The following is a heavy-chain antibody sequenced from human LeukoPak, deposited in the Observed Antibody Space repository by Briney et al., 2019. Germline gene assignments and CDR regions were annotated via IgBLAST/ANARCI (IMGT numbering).Heavy chain of an antibody. V-gene: IGHV1-18*01. J-gene: IGHJ4*02. Sequence: ASVKVSCKASDYTFTSYGISWVRQAPGQGLEWMGWISAYNGNTNYAQKLQGRVTMTTDTSTSTAYMELRSLRSDDTAVYYCAGVRGDFWSGYYGYWGQGTLVTVSS. CDR3: AGVRGDFWSGYYGY. CDR2: ISAYNGNT. CDR1: DYTFTSYG. D-gene: IGHD3-3*01.